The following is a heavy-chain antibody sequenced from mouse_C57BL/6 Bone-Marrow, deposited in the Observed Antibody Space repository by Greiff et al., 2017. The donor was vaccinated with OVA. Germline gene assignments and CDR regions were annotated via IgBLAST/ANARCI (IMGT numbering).Heavy chain of an antibody. J-gene: IGHJ1*03. D-gene: IGHD1-1*01. CDR3: TGGNTTVVGGGWYFDV. CDR2: IDPVTGGT. Sequence: QVQLQQSGAELVRPGASVTLSCKASGYTFTDYVMHWVKQTPVQGLEWIGAIDPVTGGTAYNQKFKGKAILTADKSSSTAYMELRSLTSEDSAVYYCTGGNTTVVGGGWYFDVCGRGTAVTVTA. CDR1: GYTFTDYV. V-gene: IGHV1-15*01.